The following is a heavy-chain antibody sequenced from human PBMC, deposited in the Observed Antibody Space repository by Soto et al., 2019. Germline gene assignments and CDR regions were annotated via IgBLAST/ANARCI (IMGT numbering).Heavy chain of an antibody. CDR1: GFTFSSYA. J-gene: IGHJ4*02. V-gene: IGHV3-64*01. Sequence: EVQLVESGGGLVQPGGSLRLSCAASGFTFSSYAMHWVRQAPGKGLEYVSAISSNGGSTYYANSVKGRFTISRDNSKNTLYLQMGSLRAEDMAVYYCARERGPYYFDYWGQGTLVTVSS. CDR3: ARERGPYYFDY. CDR2: ISSNGGST.